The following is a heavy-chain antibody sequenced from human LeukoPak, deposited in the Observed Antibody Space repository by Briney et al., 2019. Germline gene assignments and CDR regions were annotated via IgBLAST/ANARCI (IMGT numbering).Heavy chain of an antibody. J-gene: IGHJ4*02. CDR3: ARVTRQEYDYVWGSYPPGGYFDY. D-gene: IGHD3-16*02. CDR2: ISSSGSTT. Sequence: GGSLRLSCAASGFTFSSYEMNWVRQAPGKGLEWVSYISSSGSTTYYADSVKGRFTISRDNAKNSLYLQMNSLRAEDTAVYYCARVTRQEYDYVWGSYPPGGYFDYWGQGTLVTVSS. V-gene: IGHV3-48*03. CDR1: GFTFSSYE.